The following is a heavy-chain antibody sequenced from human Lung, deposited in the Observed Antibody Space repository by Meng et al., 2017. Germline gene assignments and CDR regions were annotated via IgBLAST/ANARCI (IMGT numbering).Heavy chain of an antibody. V-gene: IGHV4-34*01. D-gene: IGHD3-10*01. J-gene: IGHJ4*02. CDR1: GGFNSCSY. Sequence: LHEWGAGHVTVSADLSPYWAFEGGFNSCSYWRLLPPSAEEGVEWIWKINHGGTTNYNQSFESRVTITVDKPKNTFYLRLTCMTVADTAVYYCARESHSTIIRGVIDFWGQGALVTVSS. CDR2: INHGGTT. CDR3: ARESHSTIIRGVIDF.